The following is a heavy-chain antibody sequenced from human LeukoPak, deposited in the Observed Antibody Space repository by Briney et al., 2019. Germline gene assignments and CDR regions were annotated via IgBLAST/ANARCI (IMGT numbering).Heavy chain of an antibody. V-gene: IGHV3-23*01. Sequence: PGGSLRLSCAASGFTFSSFAMTWVHQAPGKGLEWVSSITGSHGPTYNTDSVKGRFTISRDNSQNTLYLQMNSLRAEDTAVYYVTMDPTGDYVGAFDPWGQGTWSPSPQ. J-gene: IGHJ5*02. D-gene: IGHD4-17*01. CDR3: TMDPTGDYVGAFDP. CDR2: ITGSHGPT. CDR1: GFTFSSFA.